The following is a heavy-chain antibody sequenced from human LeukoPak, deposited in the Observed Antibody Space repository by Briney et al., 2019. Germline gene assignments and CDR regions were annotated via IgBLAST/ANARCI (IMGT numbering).Heavy chain of an antibody. CDR2: INPNSGGT. D-gene: IGHD3-22*01. Sequence: ASVKVSCKASGYTFTGYYMHWVRQAPGQGLEWMGWINPNSGGTNYAQKLQGRVTMTTDTSTSTAYMELSSLRSEDTAVYYCAREDYYDSGSNDYWGQGTLVTVSS. J-gene: IGHJ4*02. V-gene: IGHV1-2*02. CDR1: GYTFTGYY. CDR3: AREDYYDSGSNDY.